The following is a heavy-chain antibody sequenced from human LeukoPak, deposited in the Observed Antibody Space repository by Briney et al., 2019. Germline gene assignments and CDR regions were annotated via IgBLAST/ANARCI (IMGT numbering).Heavy chain of an antibody. Sequence: GGSLRLSCAASGFTFSSYAMSWVRQAPGKGLEWVSAISGSGGSTYYADSVKGRFTISRDNSKNTLYLQMNSLRAEDTTVYYCGKDLPSMIVGVNDYPHDYWGQGTLVTVSS. D-gene: IGHD3-22*01. V-gene: IGHV3-23*01. CDR2: ISGSGGST. CDR1: GFTFSSYA. J-gene: IGHJ4*02. CDR3: GKDLPSMIVGVNDYPHDY.